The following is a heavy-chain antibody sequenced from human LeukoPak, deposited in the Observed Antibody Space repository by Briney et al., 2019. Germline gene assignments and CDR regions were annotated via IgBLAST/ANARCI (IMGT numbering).Heavy chain of an antibody. CDR1: GGSFSGYY. V-gene: IGHV4-34*01. J-gene: IGHJ6*02. CDR2: INHSGST. CDR3: ARAGTYYGMDV. Sequence: PSETLSLTCAVYGGSFSGYYWSWIRQPPGKGLEWIGEINHSGSTNYNPSLKSRVTISVDTSKNQFSLKLSSVTAADTAVYYCARAGTYYGMDVWGQGTTVTVSS.